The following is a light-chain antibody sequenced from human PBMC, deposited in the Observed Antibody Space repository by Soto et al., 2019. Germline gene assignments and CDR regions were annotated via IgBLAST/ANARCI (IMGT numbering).Light chain of an antibody. CDR1: SSDVGGYNH. CDR3: SSYSGGKRWV. CDR2: EVS. J-gene: IGLJ3*02. Sequence: QSALTQPPSASGSPGQSVTISCTGTSSDVGGYNHVSWYQQYPGKAPKFMIYEVSKRPSGVPDRFSGSKSGNTASLTVSGLQVDDEADYYCSSYSGGKRWVFGGGTKLTV. V-gene: IGLV2-8*01.